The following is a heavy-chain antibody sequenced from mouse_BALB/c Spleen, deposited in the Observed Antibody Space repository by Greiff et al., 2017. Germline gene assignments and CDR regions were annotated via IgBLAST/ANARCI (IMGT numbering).Heavy chain of an antibody. D-gene: IGHD2-4*01. CDR2: INPGSGGT. J-gene: IGHJ2*01. CDR3: ARYDYDYFDY. V-gene: IGHV1-54*01. Sequence: QVQLQQSGAELVRPGTSVKVSCKASGYAFTNYLIEWVKQRPGQGLEWIGVINPGSGGTNYNEKFKGKATLTADKSSSTAYMQLSSLTSDDSAVYFCARYDYDYFDYWGQGTTLTVS. CDR1: GYAFTNYL.